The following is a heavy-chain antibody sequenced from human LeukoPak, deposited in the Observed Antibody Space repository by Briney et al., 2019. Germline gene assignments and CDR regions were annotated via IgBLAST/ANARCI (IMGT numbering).Heavy chain of an antibody. CDR2: INHSGST. CDR3: ARGFRRVDY. J-gene: IGHJ4*02. V-gene: IGHV4-34*01. Sequence: SETLSLTCAVYGGSFSGYYWSWIRQPPGKGLEWTGEINHSGSTNYNPSLKSRVTISVDTSKNQFSLKLSSVTAADTAVYYCARGFRRVDYWGQGTLVTVSS. CDR1: GGSFSGYY.